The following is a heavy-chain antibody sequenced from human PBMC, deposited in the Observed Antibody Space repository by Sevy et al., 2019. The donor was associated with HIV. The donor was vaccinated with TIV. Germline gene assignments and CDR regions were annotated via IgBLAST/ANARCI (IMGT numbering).Heavy chain of an antibody. CDR2: IKVNSGET. V-gene: IGHV1-2*06. J-gene: IGHJ2*01. CDR3: ARDRDLGLGWYFDL. Sequence: ASVKVSCKASGFTFTDYYIHWVRQAPGQGLEWMGRIKVNSGETRYAQKLQDRVTLTRDTSISTAYMEFSDMRSDDTAVYFCARDRDLGLGWYFDLWGRGTLVTVSS. CDR1: GFTFTDYY. D-gene: IGHD7-27*01.